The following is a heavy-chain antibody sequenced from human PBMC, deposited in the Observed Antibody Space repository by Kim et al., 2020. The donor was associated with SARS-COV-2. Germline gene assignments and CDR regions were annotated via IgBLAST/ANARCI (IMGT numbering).Heavy chain of an antibody. Sequence: GGSLRLSCAASGFTFSSYSMNWVRQAPGKGLEWVSSISSSSSYIYYADSVKGRFTISRDNAKNSLYLQMNSLRAEDTAVYYCARVLPQLVQYYFDYWGQGTLVTVSS. CDR3: ARVLPQLVQYYFDY. CDR1: GFTFSSYS. CDR2: ISSSSSYI. J-gene: IGHJ4*02. V-gene: IGHV3-21*01. D-gene: IGHD6-13*01.